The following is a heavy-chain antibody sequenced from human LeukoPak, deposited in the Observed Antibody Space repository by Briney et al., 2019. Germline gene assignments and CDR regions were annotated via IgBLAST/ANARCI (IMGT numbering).Heavy chain of an antibody. CDR2: ISGSGGST. Sequence: GGSLRLSCAASGFTFSSYAMSWVRQAPGKGLEWVSAISGSGGSTYYADSVKGRFTISRDNSKNTLYLQMNSLRAEDTAVYYCARCYGDYGIYYYGMGVWGQGTTVTVSS. CDR3: ARCYGDYGIYYYGMGV. J-gene: IGHJ6*02. CDR1: GFTFSSYA. V-gene: IGHV3-23*01. D-gene: IGHD4-17*01.